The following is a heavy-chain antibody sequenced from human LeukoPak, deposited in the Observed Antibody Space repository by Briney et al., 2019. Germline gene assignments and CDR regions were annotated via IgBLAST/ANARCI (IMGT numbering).Heavy chain of an antibody. CDR3: ARSLWVTYCGMDV. CDR2: IYYSGST. Sequence: PSETLSLTCTVSGGSISSYYWSWLRQPPGKGLEWIGYIYYSGSTNYNPSLKSRVTISVDTSNNQFSLKLSSVTAADTAVYYCARSLWVTYCGMDVWGQGTTVTVSS. V-gene: IGHV4-59*01. D-gene: IGHD3-10*01. CDR1: GGSISSYY. J-gene: IGHJ6*02.